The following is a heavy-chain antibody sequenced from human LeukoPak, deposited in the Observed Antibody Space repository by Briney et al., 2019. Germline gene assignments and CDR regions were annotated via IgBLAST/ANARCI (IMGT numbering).Heavy chain of an antibody. CDR1: GFTLSNYI. CDR3: ARDGEGGAAAGY. D-gene: IGHD6-13*01. CDR2: ISDSSSHT. Sequence: GGSLSLSCAASGFTLSNYIMNWVRQAPGKGLEWVSLISDSSSHTFYSDSVKGRFTVSRDNVNKSLYLQMNSLRAEHTAIYFCARDGEGGAAAGYWGQGTLVTVTS. J-gene: IGHJ4*02. V-gene: IGHV3-48*01.